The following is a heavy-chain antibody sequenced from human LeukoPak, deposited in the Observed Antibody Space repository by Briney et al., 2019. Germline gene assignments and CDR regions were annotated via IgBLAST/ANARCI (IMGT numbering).Heavy chain of an antibody. CDR1: GFTVSSNY. CDR2: IYSGGST. D-gene: IGHD6-19*01. Sequence: PGGSLRLSCAASGFTVSSNYLTWVRQAPGKGLEWVSGIYSGGSTYYADSVKGRFTISRDNSKNTLYLQMNSLRVEDTATYYCAKVRAPSGWFNSDYWGQGTLVTVSS. J-gene: IGHJ4*02. CDR3: AKVRAPSGWFNSDY. V-gene: IGHV3-53*01.